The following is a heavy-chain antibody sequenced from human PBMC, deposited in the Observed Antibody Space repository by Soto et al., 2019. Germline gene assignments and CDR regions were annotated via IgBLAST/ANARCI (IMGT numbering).Heavy chain of an antibody. V-gene: IGHV3-23*01. CDR1: GFTFSTYA. CDR3: VRGVRLHFDL. CDR2: ISGSGNKT. Sequence: EVQLLESGGGLVQPGGSLRLSCGVSGFTFSTYAMSWVRQAPGKGLEWVSAISGSGNKTFYAYSVKGRFTISRDNSKNTLHLHMSSLRVEDTAVYYCVRGVRLHFDLWGQGTLVTVSS. J-gene: IGHJ4*02.